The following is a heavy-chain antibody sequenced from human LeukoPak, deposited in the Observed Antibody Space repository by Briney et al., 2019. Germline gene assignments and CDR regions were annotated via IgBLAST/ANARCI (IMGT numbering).Heavy chain of an antibody. D-gene: IGHD6-19*01. CDR2: IKSKTDGGTT. J-gene: IGHJ6*03. Sequence: GGSLRLACAASGFTFSNAWMSWVRQAPGKGLEWVGRIKSKTDGGTTDYAAPVKGRFTISRDDSKNTLYLQMNSLKTEDTAVYYCSTFPVALSYYYYYMDVWGKGTTVTISS. CDR1: GFTFSNAW. CDR3: STFPVALSYYYYYMDV. V-gene: IGHV3-15*01.